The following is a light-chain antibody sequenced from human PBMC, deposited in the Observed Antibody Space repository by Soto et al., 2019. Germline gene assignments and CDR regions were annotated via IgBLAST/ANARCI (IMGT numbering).Light chain of an antibody. CDR2: DAS. J-gene: IGKJ1*01. V-gene: IGKV3-11*01. Sequence: EIVLTQSPATLSLSPGERATLSCRASQSVSSYLACYQHKPGQAPRLLIYDASKRATGIPARFSGSGSGTEFTLTISGLQSEDFAVYYCQQYYNWPWTFGQGTKVDIK. CDR1: QSVSSY. CDR3: QQYYNWPWT.